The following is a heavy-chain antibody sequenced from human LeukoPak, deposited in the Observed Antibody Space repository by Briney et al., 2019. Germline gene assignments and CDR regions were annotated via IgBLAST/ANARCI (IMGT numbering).Heavy chain of an antibody. V-gene: IGHV4-39*01. J-gene: IGHJ5*02. D-gene: IGHD2-21*02. CDR2: IYYSGST. Sequence: SETLSLTCTVSGGSISSSSYYWGWIRQPPGKGLEWIGSIYYSGSTYYNPSLKSRVTISVDTSKNQFSLKLSSVTAADTAVYYCANIVVVTAIPWGQGTLVTVSS. CDR3: ANIVVVTAIP. CDR1: GGSISSSSYY.